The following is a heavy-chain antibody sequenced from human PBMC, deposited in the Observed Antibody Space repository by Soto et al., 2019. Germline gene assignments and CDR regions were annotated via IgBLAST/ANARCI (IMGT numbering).Heavy chain of an antibody. CDR1: GDSISTDY. V-gene: IGHV4-59*08. CDR2: IYYGGST. Sequence: QVHLQESGPGLVKPSETLSLTCTVSGDSISTDYWSWIRQSPGKGLEWIGFIYYGGSTNYNPSLKSRVTISVDTPKNQLSLKLSSVTAADTAVYYCAKNWNWGSLVHWGQGTLVTVSS. D-gene: IGHD7-27*01. CDR3: AKNWNWGSLVH. J-gene: IGHJ4*02.